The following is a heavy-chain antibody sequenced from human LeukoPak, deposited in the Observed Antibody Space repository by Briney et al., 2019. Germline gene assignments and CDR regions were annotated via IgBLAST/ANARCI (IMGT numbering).Heavy chain of an antibody. CDR3: AKDDEYDFLTGGNFDY. V-gene: IGHV3-23*01. CDR2: ISGSGGST. CDR1: GFTFSSYA. D-gene: IGHD3-9*01. J-gene: IGHJ4*02. Sequence: GGSLRLSCAASGFTFSSYAMSWVRQAPGKGLEWVSAISGSGGSTYYADSVKGRFTISRDNSKNTLYLQMNSLRAEDTAVYYWAKDDEYDFLTGGNFDYWGQGTLVTVSS.